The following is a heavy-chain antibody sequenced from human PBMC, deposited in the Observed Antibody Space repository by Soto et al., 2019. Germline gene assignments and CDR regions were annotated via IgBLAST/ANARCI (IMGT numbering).Heavy chain of an antibody. Sequence: GASVKVSCKASGYTFTSYGITWVRQAPGQGLEWMGWISAYNGNTNYAQKLQGRDTMTTYTSTSTAYMELRSLRSDDTAVYYCARTDSRPQDFDYWGQGTLVTVSS. CDR1: GYTFTSYG. V-gene: IGHV1-18*01. D-gene: IGHD6-13*01. J-gene: IGHJ4*02. CDR3: ARTDSRPQDFDY. CDR2: ISAYNGNT.